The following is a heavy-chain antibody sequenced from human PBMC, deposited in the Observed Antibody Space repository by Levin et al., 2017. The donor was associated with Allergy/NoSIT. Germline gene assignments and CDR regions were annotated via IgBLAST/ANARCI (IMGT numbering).Heavy chain of an antibody. CDR1: GFTFRNSA. D-gene: IGHD5-12*01. CDR2: MSYDGTNR. Sequence: LSLTCAASGFTFRNSAIHWVRQAPGKGLEWVAVMSYDGTNRYYAESVKGRFTISRDTSKNTLFLQMSNLRVEDTAVYYCAKVHGRGYSDYGDHYYGMEVWGQGTTVIVS. J-gene: IGHJ6*02. CDR3: AKVHGRGYSDYGDHYYGMEV. V-gene: IGHV3-30*04.